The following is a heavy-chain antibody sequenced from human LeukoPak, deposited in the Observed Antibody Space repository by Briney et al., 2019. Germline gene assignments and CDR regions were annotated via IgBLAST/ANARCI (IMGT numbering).Heavy chain of an antibody. V-gene: IGHV3-74*01. Sequence: GGSLRLSCVASGFTFSSYWMHWVRQAPGKGLVWVSGINRDGSSTTYADSVKGRFTISRDNAKNTLYLQMNSLRAEDTAVYYCARNDYGSGSYYGYWGQGILVTVSS. CDR1: GFTFSSYW. D-gene: IGHD3-10*01. J-gene: IGHJ4*02. CDR3: ARNDYGSGSYYGY. CDR2: INRDGSST.